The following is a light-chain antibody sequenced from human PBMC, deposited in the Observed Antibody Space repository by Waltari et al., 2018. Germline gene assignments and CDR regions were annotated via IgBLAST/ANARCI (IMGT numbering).Light chain of an antibody. CDR2: WAS. CDR3: QQYYSTCQ. J-gene: IGKJ1*01. CDR1: QSVLHSSNNKNY. V-gene: IGKV4-1*01. Sequence: DIVMTQSPDSLAVSLGERATINCKSSQSVLHSSNNKNYLAWYQQKPGQPPKLLIYWASTRESGVPDRFSGSGSWTDFTLTISSLQAEDVAVYYCQQYYSTCQFGQGTKVEIK.